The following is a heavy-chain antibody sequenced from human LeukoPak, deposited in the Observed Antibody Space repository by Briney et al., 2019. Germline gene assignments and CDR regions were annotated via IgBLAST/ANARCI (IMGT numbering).Heavy chain of an antibody. Sequence: GGSLRLSCAASGFTFSSYWMSWVRQAPGKGLEWVSFISSSSSYIYYADSVKGRFTISRDNAKNSLYLQMNSLRAEDTAVYYCARGSPQMYYFDYWGQGALVTVSS. CDR3: ARGSPQMYYFDY. CDR1: GFTFSSYW. V-gene: IGHV3-21*01. CDR2: ISSSSSYI. D-gene: IGHD5-24*01. J-gene: IGHJ4*02.